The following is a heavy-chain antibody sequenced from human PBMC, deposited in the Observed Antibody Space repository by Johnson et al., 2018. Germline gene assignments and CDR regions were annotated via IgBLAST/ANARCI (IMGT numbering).Heavy chain of an antibody. CDR1: GFTFSSFS. V-gene: IGHV3-48*04. CDR2: IRLPSST. D-gene: IGHD6-19*01. CDR3: AGGQWRVPGYQYYMDV. J-gene: IGHJ6*03. Sequence: VQLQESGGGLIQPGGSLILSCEGSGFTFSSFSMNWVRQAPGRGLEWIAYIRLPSSTSYADSVKGGFTVSRDNAKNSLYLQMSALRVEDTAIYFCAGGQWRVPGYQYYMDVWGNGTTVTVSS.